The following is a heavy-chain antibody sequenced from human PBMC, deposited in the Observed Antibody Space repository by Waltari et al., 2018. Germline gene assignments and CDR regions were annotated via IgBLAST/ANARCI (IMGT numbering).Heavy chain of an antibody. J-gene: IGHJ3*01. D-gene: IGHD1-26*01. CDR3: AKDPPGSYYEGFDE. Sequence: EANLAESGGGLVQPGGSLRLSCTASGFRFGLYGMGWVRQAPGKGLEWVSAISGSGADTFYADSVKDRFVISRDNSKNTVFLEMNSLRAEDTALYYCAKDPPGSYYEGFDEWGQGTMVTVSS. CDR1: GFRFGLYG. CDR2: ISGSGADT. V-gene: IGHV3-23*04.